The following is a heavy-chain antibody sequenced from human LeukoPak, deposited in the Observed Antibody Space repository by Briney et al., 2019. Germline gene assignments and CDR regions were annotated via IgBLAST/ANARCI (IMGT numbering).Heavy chain of an antibody. D-gene: IGHD3-22*01. CDR3: ANENYFDTSGYVDN. J-gene: IGHJ4*02. V-gene: IGHV3-30*02. Sequence: GGSLRLSCAASGFTFSSYGMHWVRQAPGKGLEWVAFIRYDGSNKYYADSVKGRFTISRDNSKNTLYLQMNSLRPEDTAVYYCANENYFDTSGYVDNWGQGTLVTVSS. CDR1: GFTFSSYG. CDR2: IRYDGSNK.